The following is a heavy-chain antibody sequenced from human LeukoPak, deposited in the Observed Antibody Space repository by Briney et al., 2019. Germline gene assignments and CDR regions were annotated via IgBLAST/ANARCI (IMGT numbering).Heavy chain of an antibody. J-gene: IGHJ4*02. V-gene: IGHV3-30*01. D-gene: IGHD6-13*01. CDR3: GRGISAAGDY. Sequence: GGSLRLSCAASGFTFSHYAMPWVRQAPGKGLEWVAVISYDGRHKYCADSVKGRFTISRDDSNSTLYLQMNTLRAGDTAVYCCGRGISAAGDYWGQGTLVAVST. CDR1: GFTFSHYA. CDR2: ISYDGRHK.